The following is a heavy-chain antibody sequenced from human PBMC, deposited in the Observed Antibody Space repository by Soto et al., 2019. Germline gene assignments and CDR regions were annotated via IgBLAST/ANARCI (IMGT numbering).Heavy chain of an antibody. Sequence: QVQLQESGPGLVKPSETLSLTCTVSGGSISSYYWSWIRQPPGKGLEWIGYIYYSGSTNYNPSLKRRVTISVDTSKNQCSLKLRSVTAADTAVYYCARDLHPGRTGWQLPYFSVGYGMDVWGQGTTVTVAS. J-gene: IGHJ6*02. CDR2: IYYSGST. CDR3: ARDLHPGRTGWQLPYFSVGYGMDV. V-gene: IGHV4-59*01. D-gene: IGHD2-15*01. CDR1: GGSISSYY.